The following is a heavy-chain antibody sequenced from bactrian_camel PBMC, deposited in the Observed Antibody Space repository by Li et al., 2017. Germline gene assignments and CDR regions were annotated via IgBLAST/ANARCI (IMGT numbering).Heavy chain of an antibody. CDR3: AAGVGYFLGSNY. J-gene: IGHJ4*01. D-gene: IGHD3*01. V-gene: IGHV3S1*01. CDR2: INYGAGST. CDR1: GFTFSRSR. Sequence: HVQLVESGGGLVQPGGSLRLSCLASGFTFSRSRMSWVRQAPGKGLEWVSGINYGAGSTYYTDSVKGRFTISRDNAKNTLYLQMNSLKTEDTAVYYCAAGVGYFLGSNYWGQVTQVTVS.